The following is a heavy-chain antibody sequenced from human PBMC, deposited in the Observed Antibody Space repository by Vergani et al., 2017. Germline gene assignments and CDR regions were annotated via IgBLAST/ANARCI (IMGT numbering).Heavy chain of an antibody. CDR1: GFTVSSNY. Sequence: EVQLAESGGGLVQPGGSLRLSCAASGFTVSSNYMSWVRQAPGKGLEWVSVIYSGGSTYYADSVKGRFTISRDNSKNTLYLQMNSLRAEDTAVYYCAREDGDYVGEYGMDVWGQGTTVTVSS. CDR3: AREDGDYVGEYGMDV. V-gene: IGHV3-66*02. CDR2: IYSGGST. J-gene: IGHJ6*02. D-gene: IGHD4-17*01.